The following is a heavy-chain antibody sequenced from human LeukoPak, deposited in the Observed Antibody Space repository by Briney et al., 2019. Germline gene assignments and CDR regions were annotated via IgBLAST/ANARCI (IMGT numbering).Heavy chain of an antibody. CDR2: IWYDGSNK. J-gene: IGHJ3*02. V-gene: IGHV3-33*06. D-gene: IGHD6-13*01. CDR1: GFTFSSYG. Sequence: GGSLRLSCAASGFTFSSYGMHWVRQAPGKGLEWVAVIWYDGSNKYYADSVKGRFTISRDNSKKTLYVQMNSLRAEDTAVYYCAKVSGYSSSWYGVFDIWGQGTMVTVSS. CDR3: AKVSGYSSSWYGVFDI.